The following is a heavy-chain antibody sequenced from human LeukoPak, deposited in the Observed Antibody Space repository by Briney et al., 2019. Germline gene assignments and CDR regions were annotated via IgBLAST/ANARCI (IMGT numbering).Heavy chain of an antibody. CDR1: GASIGNSSYY. CDR2: IYYSGTT. J-gene: IGHJ3*02. CDR3: ARGVGATKAAFDI. V-gene: IGHV4-39*07. Sequence: PSETLSLTCTVSGASIGNSSYYWGWIRQPPGKGLEWIGSIYYSGTTYYSPSLKSRVTISVDTSKNLFSLRLSSVTAADTAVYYCARGVGATKAAFDIWGQGTMVTVSS. D-gene: IGHD1-26*01.